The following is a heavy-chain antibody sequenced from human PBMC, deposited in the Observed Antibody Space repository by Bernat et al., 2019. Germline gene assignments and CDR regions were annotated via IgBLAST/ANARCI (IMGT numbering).Heavy chain of an antibody. J-gene: IGHJ4*02. Sequence: QVQLVQSGAEVKKPGAPVRVSCKASGYTFTNHDINWVRLPAGQGLEWMGWMNTDSGRTGYAQKFQGRVTMTRDTSISTAYLEVGSLRSEDTTVYYCARRSSSWHFDYWGQGTLVTVSS. CDR3: ARRSSSWHFDY. CDR2: MNTDSGRT. CDR1: GYTFTNHD. V-gene: IGHV1-8*01. D-gene: IGHD2-2*01.